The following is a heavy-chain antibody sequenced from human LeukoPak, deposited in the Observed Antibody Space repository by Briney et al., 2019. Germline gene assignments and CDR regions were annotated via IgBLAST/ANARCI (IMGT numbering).Heavy chain of an antibody. CDR2: ISRSGEST. CDR3: AKYGSNGYPYNWFDP. J-gene: IGHJ5*02. V-gene: IGHV3-23*01. Sequence: PGGTLRLSCAASGFTFSGFAMSWIRQAPGKGLEWVSSISRSGESTFYADSVKGRFTISRDNSKNTLYLQMNSLRAEDTAVYYCAKYGSNGYPYNWFDPWGQGTLVTVSS. CDR1: GFTFSGFA. D-gene: IGHD5-24*01.